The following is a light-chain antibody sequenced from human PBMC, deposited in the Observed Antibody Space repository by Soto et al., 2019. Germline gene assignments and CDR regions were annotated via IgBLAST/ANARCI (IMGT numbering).Light chain of an antibody. CDR3: QQYNSALLT. V-gene: IGKV1-27*01. J-gene: IGKJ5*01. CDR2: AAS. CDR1: QGIYNY. Sequence: DIQMTQSPSSLSASVGDRVTITCRASQGIYNYLAWYQQKPGKVPKLLIYAASTLQSGVPSRFSGSGSGTDFTLTISSLQPEDVATYYCQQYNSALLTFGQGTRREIK.